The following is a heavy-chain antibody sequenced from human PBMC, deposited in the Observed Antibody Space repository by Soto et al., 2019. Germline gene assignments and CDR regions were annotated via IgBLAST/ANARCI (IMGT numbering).Heavy chain of an antibody. Sequence: SETLSLTCTVSGGSISSYYWSWIRQPPGKGLEWIGYIYYSGSTNYNPSFKSRVTISVDTSRNQFSLKLSPVTAADTAVYYCARHASFDGDPIYYYYYYMDVWGKGTTVTVSS. CDR2: IYYSGST. CDR3: ARHASFDGDPIYYYYYYMDV. V-gene: IGHV4-59*08. D-gene: IGHD4-17*01. CDR1: GGSISSYY. J-gene: IGHJ6*03.